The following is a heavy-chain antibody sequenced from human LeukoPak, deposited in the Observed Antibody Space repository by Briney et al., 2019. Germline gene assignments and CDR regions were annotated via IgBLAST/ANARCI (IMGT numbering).Heavy chain of an antibody. V-gene: IGHV4-4*02. CDR2: IYHSGST. CDR3: ARTPNYYDSSGYSALAFDI. CDR1: GGSISSSNW. J-gene: IGHJ3*02. Sequence: PSGTLSLTCAVSGGSISSSNWWSWVRQPPGKGLEWIGEIYHSGSTNYNPSLKSRVTISVDKSKNQFSLKLSSVTAADTAVYYCARTPNYYDSSGYSALAFDIWGQGTMVTVSS. D-gene: IGHD3-22*01.